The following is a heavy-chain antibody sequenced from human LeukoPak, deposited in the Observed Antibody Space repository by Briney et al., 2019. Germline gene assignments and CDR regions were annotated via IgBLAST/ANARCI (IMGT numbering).Heavy chain of an antibody. CDR3: ARDYFRSSDY. CDR2: INTDGSST. V-gene: IGHV3-74*01. J-gene: IGHJ4*02. CDR1: GNYW. Sequence: PGGSLRLSCAASGNYWMHWVRQAPGKGLVWVSHINTDGSSTSYAGSVKGRFTISRDNAKNTLYLQMNSLRAEDAAIYYCARDYFRSSDYWGQGTLVTVSS. D-gene: IGHD2/OR15-2a*01.